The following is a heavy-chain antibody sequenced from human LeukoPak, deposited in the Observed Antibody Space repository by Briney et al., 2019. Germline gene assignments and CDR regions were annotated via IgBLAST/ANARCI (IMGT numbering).Heavy chain of an antibody. D-gene: IGHD2-2*02. J-gene: IGHJ4*02. V-gene: IGHV3-30*04. CDR1: GFTFGTYA. Sequence: GRSRRLSWAASGFTFGTYALDWVRQAPGRGLGWVAVISYDDGSNKYYADSVKGRFTISRDNSKNTLYLQMNSLRTEDTALYYCARESGGNTPYYFDYWGQGTLVIVSS. CDR3: ARESGGNTPYYFDY. CDR2: ISYDDGSNK.